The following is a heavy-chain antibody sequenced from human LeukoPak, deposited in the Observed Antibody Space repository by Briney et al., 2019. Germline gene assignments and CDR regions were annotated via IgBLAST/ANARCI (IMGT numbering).Heavy chain of an antibody. V-gene: IGHV3-48*03. CDR1: GFTFSSYE. CDR3: ASGYCSGGSCYSAGYYYGMDV. Sequence: GGSLRLSCAASGFTFSSYEMNWVRQAPGKGLEWVSYISSSGSTIYYADSVKGRFTISRDNAKNSLYLQMNSLRAEDTAVYYCASGYCSGGSCYSAGYYYGMDVWGKGTTVTVSS. CDR2: ISSSGSTI. J-gene: IGHJ6*04. D-gene: IGHD2-15*01.